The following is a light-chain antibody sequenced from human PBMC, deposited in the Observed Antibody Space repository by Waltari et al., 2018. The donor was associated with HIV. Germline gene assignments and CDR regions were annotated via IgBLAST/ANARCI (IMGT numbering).Light chain of an antibody. V-gene: IGLV3-19*01. Sequence: SSELTQDPTVSVALGHSVTITCRGDSLRTFYASWYQQKQGQAPILVIYGKNYRPSGIPDRFSGSSSGNTASLTITGAQAEDEAEYFCNSRDSSVNDVVFGGGTKLTVL. CDR3: NSRDSSVNDVV. CDR2: GKN. CDR1: SLRTFY. J-gene: IGLJ2*01.